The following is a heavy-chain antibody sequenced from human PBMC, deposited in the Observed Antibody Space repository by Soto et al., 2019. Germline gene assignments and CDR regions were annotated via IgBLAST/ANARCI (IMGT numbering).Heavy chain of an antibody. Sequence: PGGSLKLSCAASGFTFSSYAMHWVRPAPGKGLEWVAVISYDGSNKYYADSVKGRFTISRDNSKNTLYLQMNSLRAEDTAVYYCAREDGYPSYYYYGMDVWGQGTTVTVSS. CDR3: AREDGYPSYYYYGMDV. V-gene: IGHV3-30-3*01. CDR2: ISYDGSNK. J-gene: IGHJ6*02. D-gene: IGHD5-12*01. CDR1: GFTFSSYA.